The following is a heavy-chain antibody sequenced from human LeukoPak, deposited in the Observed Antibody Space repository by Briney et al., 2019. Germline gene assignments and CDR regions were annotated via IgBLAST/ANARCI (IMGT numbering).Heavy chain of an antibody. CDR2: ISNDERNK. V-gene: IGHV3-30*04. CDR1: GFTFTNFA. Sequence: GGSLRLSCAASGFTFTNFAMHWVRQAPGKGLEWVAVISNDERNKYYADSVKGRFTISRDNAKNSLYLQMNSLRAEDTAVYYCARDPDSSGWFDYWGQGTLVTVSS. J-gene: IGHJ4*02. D-gene: IGHD6-19*01. CDR3: ARDPDSSGWFDY.